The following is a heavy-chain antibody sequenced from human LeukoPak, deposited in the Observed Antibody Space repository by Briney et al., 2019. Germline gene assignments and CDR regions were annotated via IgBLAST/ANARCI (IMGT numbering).Heavy chain of an antibody. V-gene: IGHV3-30-3*01. D-gene: IGHD4-17*01. CDR2: ISYDGSNK. CDR1: GFTFSSYA. Sequence: PGRSLRLSCAASGFTFSSYAMNWVRQAPGKGLEWVAVISYDGSNKYYADSVKGRFTISRDNSKNTLYLQMNSLRAEDTAVYYCARDYGDYGSYYGMDVWGQGTTVTVSS. J-gene: IGHJ6*02. CDR3: ARDYGDYGSYYGMDV.